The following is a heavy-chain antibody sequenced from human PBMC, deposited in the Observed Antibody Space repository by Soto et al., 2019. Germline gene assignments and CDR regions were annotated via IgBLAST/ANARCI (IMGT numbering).Heavy chain of an antibody. Sequence: QVQLRESGPGLVKPSQTLSLTCTVSGGSIISGDYYWSWIRQPPGKGLEWIGYIYYSGDTSYNPSLXXRPTISTATSKXPXSXXLTSVTAADTSSYYCAREVALLFGRNSDYYSTMHVWGQGTTVTVSS. J-gene: IGHJ6*02. D-gene: IGHD4-4*01. V-gene: IGHV4-30-4*08. CDR1: GGSIISGDYY. CDR2: IYYSGDT. CDR3: AREVALLFGRNSDYYSTMHV.